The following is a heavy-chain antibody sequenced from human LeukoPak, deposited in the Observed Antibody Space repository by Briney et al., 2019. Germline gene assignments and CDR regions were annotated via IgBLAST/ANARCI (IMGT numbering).Heavy chain of an antibody. Sequence: GGSLRLSCVASGFILSTSEMNWVRQAPGKGLEWVSFIASDGTIYYADSVKGRFTISRDNSKNTLYLQMNSLRAEDTAVYYCAKKVNYDSSGYYAYWGQGTLVTVSS. V-gene: IGHV3-48*03. CDR2: IASDGTI. D-gene: IGHD3-22*01. CDR3: AKKVNYDSSGYYAY. CDR1: GFILSTSE. J-gene: IGHJ4*02.